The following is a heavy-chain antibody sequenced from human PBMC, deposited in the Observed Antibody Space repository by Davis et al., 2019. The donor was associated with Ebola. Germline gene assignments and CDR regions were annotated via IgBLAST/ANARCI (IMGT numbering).Heavy chain of an antibody. Sequence: ASVKVSCKASGYTFTGYYMHWVRQAPGQGLEWMGWINPNSGGTNYAQNFQGRVTMTRDTSISTAYMELRSLRSDDTAVYYCARDYSSFFLINWFDPWGQGTLVTVSS. CDR1: GYTFTGYY. CDR3: ARDYSSFFLINWFDP. CDR2: INPNSGGT. V-gene: IGHV1-2*02. J-gene: IGHJ5*02. D-gene: IGHD6-13*01.